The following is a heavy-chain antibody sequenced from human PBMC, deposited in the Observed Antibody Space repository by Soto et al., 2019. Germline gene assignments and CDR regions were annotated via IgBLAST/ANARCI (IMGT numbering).Heavy chain of an antibody. CDR3: ARGANGYYYFDY. D-gene: IGHD5-18*01. Sequence: EVKLVESGGGLVQPGGSLRLSCAASGFSLSDYWMHWVRQAPGEGLVWLSRITRDGSSTNYADSVKGRFTISRDNAKNTLYLQVISLRGEDTAVYYCARGANGYYYFDYWGQGTLVTVSS. J-gene: IGHJ4*02. CDR1: GFSLSDYW. V-gene: IGHV3-74*01. CDR2: ITRDGSST.